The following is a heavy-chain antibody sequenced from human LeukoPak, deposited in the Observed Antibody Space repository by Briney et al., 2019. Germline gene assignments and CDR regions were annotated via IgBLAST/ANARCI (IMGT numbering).Heavy chain of an antibody. V-gene: IGHV3-33*01. CDR3: ARSSSPRGGYFDY. J-gene: IGHJ4*02. D-gene: IGHD6-13*01. Sequence: PGGSLRLSCAASGFTFSSYGMHWVRQAPGKGLEWVAVIWYDGSNKYYADSVKGRFTISRDNSKNTLYLQMNSLRAEDTAVYYCARSSSPRGGYFDYWGQGTLVTVSS. CDR2: IWYDGSNK. CDR1: GFTFSSYG.